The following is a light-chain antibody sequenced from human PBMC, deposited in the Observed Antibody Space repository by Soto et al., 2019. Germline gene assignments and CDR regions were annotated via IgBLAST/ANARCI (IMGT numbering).Light chain of an antibody. CDR3: QQYNTWPPALT. V-gene: IGKV3-15*01. J-gene: IGKJ4*01. Sequence: EIVMTQSPATLSVSPGERATLSCRASQSVSSILAWYQQKPGQAPRLLIYGAFTRATGIPARFSGSGSGTEFTLTITSLQSEDFAVYYCQQYNTWPPALTFGGGTKVEIK. CDR2: GAF. CDR1: QSVSSI.